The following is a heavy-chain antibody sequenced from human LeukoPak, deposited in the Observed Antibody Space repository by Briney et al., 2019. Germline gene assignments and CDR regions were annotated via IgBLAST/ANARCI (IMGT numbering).Heavy chain of an antibody. D-gene: IGHD5-24*01. CDR3: ARDSLDGYNPSYFDY. CDR1: GGSISSYY. CDR2: IYYSGST. J-gene: IGHJ4*02. V-gene: IGHV4-59*01. Sequence: SETLSLTCTVSGGSISSYYWSWIRQPPGKGLEWIGYIYYSGSTNYNPSLKSRVTISVDTSKNQFSLKLSSVTAADTAVYYCARDSLDGYNPSYFDYWGQGTLVTVSS.